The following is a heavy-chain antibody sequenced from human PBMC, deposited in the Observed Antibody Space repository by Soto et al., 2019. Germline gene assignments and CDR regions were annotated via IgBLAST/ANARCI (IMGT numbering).Heavy chain of an antibody. J-gene: IGHJ4*02. V-gene: IGHV3-48*01. CDR1: GFTLSSYT. CDR2: ISSSSSTI. Sequence: GGSLRLSCAASGFTLSSYTMNWVRQAPGKGLEWISYISSSSSTIYYADSVKGRFTISRDNAKNSLYLQMKSLRAEDTAVYYCARDRGSNILDYWGQGTLVTVSS. CDR3: ARDRGSNILDY. D-gene: IGHD3-10*01.